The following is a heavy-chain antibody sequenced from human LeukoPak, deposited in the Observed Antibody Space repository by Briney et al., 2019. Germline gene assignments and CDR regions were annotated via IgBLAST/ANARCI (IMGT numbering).Heavy chain of an antibody. J-gene: IGHJ4*02. V-gene: IGHV3-23*01. D-gene: IGHD1-26*01. CDR2: ISGSGGST. CDR1: GFTFSSYA. CDR3: ARDSEGRGRNDY. Sequence: GGSLRLSCAASGFTFSSYAMSWVRQAPGKGLEWVSAISGSGGSTYYADSVKGRFTISRDNSKNTLYLQMNSLRAEDTAVYYCARDSEGRGRNDYWGQGTLVTVSS.